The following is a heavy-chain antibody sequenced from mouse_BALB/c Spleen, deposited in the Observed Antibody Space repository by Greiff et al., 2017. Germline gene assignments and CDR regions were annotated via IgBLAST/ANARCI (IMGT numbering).Heavy chain of an antibody. CDR3: ARGDDGYYVGFDY. J-gene: IGHJ2*01. CDR2: INPYNGDT. Sequence: SGPELVKPGASVKISCKASGYSFTGYFMNWVMQSHGKSLEWIGRINPYNGDTFYNQKFKGKATLTVDKSSSTAHMELRSLASEDSAVYYCARGDDGYYVGFDYWGQGTTLTVSS. D-gene: IGHD2-3*01. V-gene: IGHV1-20*02. CDR1: GYSFTGYF.